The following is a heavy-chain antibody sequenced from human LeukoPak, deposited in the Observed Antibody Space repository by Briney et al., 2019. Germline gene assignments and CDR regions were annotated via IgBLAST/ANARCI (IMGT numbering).Heavy chain of an antibody. CDR2: ISGSGGST. J-gene: IGHJ6*02. D-gene: IGHD5-18*01. CDR1: GFTFSSYA. V-gene: IGHV3-23*01. CDR3: AKDRGSYGYFDYYYYGMDG. Sequence: PGGSLRLSCAASGFTFSSYAMSWVRQAPGKGLEWVSAISGSGGSTYYADSVKGRFTISRDNSKNTLYLQMNSLRAEDTAVYYCAKDRGSYGYFDYYYYGMDGWGQGTTVTVSS.